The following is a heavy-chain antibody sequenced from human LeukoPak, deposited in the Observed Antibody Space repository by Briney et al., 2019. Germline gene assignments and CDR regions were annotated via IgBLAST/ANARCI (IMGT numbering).Heavy chain of an antibody. CDR2: IRSEAKSYAT. CDR3: TRGAAAGYTIYGMDV. CDR1: GFTFSGSA. Sequence: PGGSLRLSCAASGFTFSGSAMHCVRHASGKGREGGVRIRSEAKSYATAYAASVKGRFTISRNDSKNTAYPQMNSLKTEDTAVYYCTRGAAAGYTIYGMDVWGKGTTVTVSS. D-gene: IGHD6-13*01. J-gene: IGHJ6*04. V-gene: IGHV3-73*01.